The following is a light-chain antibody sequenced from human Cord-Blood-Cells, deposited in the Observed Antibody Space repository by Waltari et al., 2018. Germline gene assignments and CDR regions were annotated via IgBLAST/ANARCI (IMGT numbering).Light chain of an antibody. CDR2: DVS. J-gene: IGLJ2*01. CDR3: SAYTSSSTLV. CDR1: SSDVGGYNY. V-gene: IGLV2-14*01. Sequence: QSALTQPASVSVSPGQWITIPCTGTSSDVGGYNYVSCYQQHPGKAPKLMIYDVSNRPSWVSNRFSGSKSGNPASLTISGLQAEDEADYYCSAYTSSSTLVFGGGTKLPVL.